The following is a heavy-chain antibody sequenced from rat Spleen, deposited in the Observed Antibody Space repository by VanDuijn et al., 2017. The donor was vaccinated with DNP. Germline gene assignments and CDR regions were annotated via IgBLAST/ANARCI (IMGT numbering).Heavy chain of an antibody. Sequence: EVQLQESGPGLVKPSQPLSLTCSVTGHSITDSYRWNWIRTFPGNKLEWMGYINSAGNTRYNPSLKIPISITRDTSRNQFFLQVNSVTAEDTATYYCASTQFSGDVNWFAYWGQGTLVTVSS. J-gene: IGHJ3*01. CDR3: ASTQFSGDVNWFAY. CDR1: GHSITDSYR. D-gene: IGHD1-1*01. CDR2: INSAGNT. V-gene: IGHV3-3*01.